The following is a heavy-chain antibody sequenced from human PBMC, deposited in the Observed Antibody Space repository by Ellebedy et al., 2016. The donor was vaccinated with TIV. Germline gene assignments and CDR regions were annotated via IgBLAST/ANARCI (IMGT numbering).Heavy chain of an antibody. J-gene: IGHJ4*02. V-gene: IGHV3-30*18. CDR1: RVAFDLYG. Sequence: GGSLRLSXVASRVAFDLYGMHWVRQAPGRGLEWVAVISFDGGNQYYADSVRGRFTISRDNSKNTLYLQMDSPRAEDTAVYYCAKDESDGELPRPFDYWGQGTLVTVSS. CDR2: ISFDGGNQ. CDR3: AKDESDGELPRPFDY. D-gene: IGHD1-26*01.